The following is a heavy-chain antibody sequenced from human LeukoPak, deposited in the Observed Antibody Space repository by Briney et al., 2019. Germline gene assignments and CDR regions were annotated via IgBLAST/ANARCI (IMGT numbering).Heavy chain of an antibody. V-gene: IGHV1-69*05. Sequence: SVKLSCEASGGTFSSYAISWVRQAPGQGLEWMGGIIPIFGTANYAQKFQGRVTITTDESTSKAYMELSSLRSEDPAVYYCARGRGYFDYWGQGTLVTVSS. CDR1: GGTFSSYA. D-gene: IGHD3-10*01. CDR3: ARGRGYFDY. CDR2: IIPIFGTA. J-gene: IGHJ4*02.